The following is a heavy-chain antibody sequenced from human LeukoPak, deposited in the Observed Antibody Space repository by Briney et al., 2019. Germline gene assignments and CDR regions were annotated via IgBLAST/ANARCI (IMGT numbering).Heavy chain of an antibody. CDR3: ARNSDFWSGYYSA. D-gene: IGHD3-3*01. CDR1: GGTFDNYA. J-gene: IGHJ5*02. V-gene: IGHV1-69*13. CDR2: IIPIFGTA. Sequence: SVTVSCTASGGTFDNYAISWVRQAPGQGLEWMGGIIPIFGTANYAQKFQGRVTITADESTSTAYMELSSLRSEDTAVYYCARNSDFWSGYYSAWGQGTLVTVSS.